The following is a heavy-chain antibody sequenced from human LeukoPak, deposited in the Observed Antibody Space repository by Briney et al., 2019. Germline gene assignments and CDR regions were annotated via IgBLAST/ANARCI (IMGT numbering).Heavy chain of an antibody. CDR3: ARDLSYYYDNSGYPDY. Sequence: GGSLRLSCAASGFTFSSYGMHWVRQAPGKGLEWVSYISSSSSTIYYADSVKGRFTISRDNAKNSLYLQMNSLRSDDTAVYYCARDLSYYYDNSGYPDYWGQGTLVTVSS. D-gene: IGHD3-22*01. J-gene: IGHJ4*02. CDR2: ISSSSSTI. V-gene: IGHV3-48*04. CDR1: GFTFSSYG.